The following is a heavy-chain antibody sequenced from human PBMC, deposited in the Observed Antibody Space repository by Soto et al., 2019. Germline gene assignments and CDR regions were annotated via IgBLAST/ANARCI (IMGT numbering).Heavy chain of an antibody. D-gene: IGHD6-25*01. CDR2: IYNTGST. V-gene: IGHV4-4*07. CDR1: GGSISRYY. J-gene: IGHJ5*02. Sequence: ETLSLTCPVSGGSISRYYWSWIRQPAGKALEWIGRIYNTGSTEYNPSLKSRVTMSMDTSKNQFFLNLRSVTAADTAVYYCATSGTACNNWFDPWGQGILVTVYS. CDR3: ATSGTACNNWFDP.